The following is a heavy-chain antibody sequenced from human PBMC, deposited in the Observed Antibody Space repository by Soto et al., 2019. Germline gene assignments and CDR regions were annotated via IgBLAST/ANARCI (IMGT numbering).Heavy chain of an antibody. CDR3: ARSLTYYDFWSGAPFQYYYYGMDV. D-gene: IGHD3-3*01. V-gene: IGHV3-48*02. CDR2: ISSSSSTI. CDR1: GFTFSSYS. Sequence: PGGSLRLSCAASGFTFSSYSMNWVRQAPGKGLEWVSYISSSSSTIYYADSVKGRFTISRDNAKNSLYLQMNSLRDEDTAVYYYARSLTYYDFWSGAPFQYYYYGMDVWGQGTTVTVSS. J-gene: IGHJ6*02.